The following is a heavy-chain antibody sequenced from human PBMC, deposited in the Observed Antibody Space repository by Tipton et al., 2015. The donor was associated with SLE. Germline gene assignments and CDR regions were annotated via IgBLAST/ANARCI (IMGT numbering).Heavy chain of an antibody. CDR3: ARDQSGGGFDY. Sequence: LQGRVTMTTDTSTSTAYMELRSLRSDDTALYFCARDQSGGGFDYWGQGTLVTVSS. J-gene: IGHJ4*02. D-gene: IGHD3-10*01. V-gene: IGHV1-18*01.